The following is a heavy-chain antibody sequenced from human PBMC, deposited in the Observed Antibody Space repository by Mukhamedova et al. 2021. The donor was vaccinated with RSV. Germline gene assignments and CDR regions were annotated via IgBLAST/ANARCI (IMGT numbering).Heavy chain of an antibody. Sequence: KFQGRVTMTRDTSISTAYMDLSNLRSDDTAMYYCARDRQQLLLGVDVWGQGTTVTVSS. V-gene: IGHV1-2*02. J-gene: IGHJ6*02. CDR3: ARDRQQLLLGVDV. D-gene: IGHD6-13*01.